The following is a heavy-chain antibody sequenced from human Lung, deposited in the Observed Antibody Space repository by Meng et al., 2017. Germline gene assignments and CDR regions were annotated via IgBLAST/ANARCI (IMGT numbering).Heavy chain of an antibody. Sequence: QVQLVQSGAEVKKPGASVKVSFKASGYTFTGSYMRWVRQAPGQGLEWMGRVNPNNGGTNYAQKFQGRVTMTRDTSISTAYLELSRLTSDDTAVYYCASYCRGTSCATYWGQGSLVTVSS. V-gene: IGHV1-2*06. J-gene: IGHJ4*02. CDR2: VNPNNGGT. D-gene: IGHD2-15*01. CDR1: GYTFTGSY. CDR3: ASYCRGTSCATY.